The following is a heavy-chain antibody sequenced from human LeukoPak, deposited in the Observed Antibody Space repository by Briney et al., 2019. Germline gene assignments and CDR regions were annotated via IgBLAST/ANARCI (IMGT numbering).Heavy chain of an antibody. J-gene: IGHJ3*02. Sequence: ASVKVSCKASGGTFSSYAISWVRQAPGQGLEWMGGIIPIFGTANYAQKFQGRVTITADESTSTAYMELSSLRSEDTAVYYCARGYVTMVRGVLGSFDIWGQGTMVTVSS. V-gene: IGHV1-69*13. CDR2: IIPIFGTA. CDR1: GGTFSSYA. CDR3: ARGYVTMVRGVLGSFDI. D-gene: IGHD3-10*01.